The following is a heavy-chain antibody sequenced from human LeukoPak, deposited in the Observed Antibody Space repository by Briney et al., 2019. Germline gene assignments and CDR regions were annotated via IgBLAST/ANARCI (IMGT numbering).Heavy chain of an antibody. CDR1: GFSLSTSGVG. D-gene: IGHD2-15*01. CDR2: IYWNDDK. CDR3: AHRLKGWSGGSCYNY. J-gene: IGHJ4*02. Sequence: ETGPTLVNPTQTLTLTCTFSGFSLSTSGVGVGWIRQPPGKALEWLALIYWNDDKRYSPSLKSRLTITKDTSKNQVVLTMTNMDPVDTATYYCAHRLKGWSGGSCYNYWGQGTLVTVSS. V-gene: IGHV2-5*01.